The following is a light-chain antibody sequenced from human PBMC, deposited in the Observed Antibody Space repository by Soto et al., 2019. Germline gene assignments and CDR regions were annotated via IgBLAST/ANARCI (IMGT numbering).Light chain of an antibody. CDR3: SSYTSSSTLYVV. J-gene: IGLJ2*01. CDR2: DVT. V-gene: IGLV2-14*01. Sequence: QSALTQPASVSGSPGQSITISCTGTSSDVGGYNFVSWYQQHPGKAPKLMIYDVTNRQSGVSNRFSGSKSGNTDSLTISGLQAEDEADYYCSSYTSSSTLYVVFGGGTKLTVL. CDR1: SSDVGGYNF.